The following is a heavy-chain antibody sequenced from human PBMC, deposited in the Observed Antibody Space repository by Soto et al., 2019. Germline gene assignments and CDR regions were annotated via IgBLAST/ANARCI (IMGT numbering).Heavy chain of an antibody. CDR3: ARPISNSSPYSYYFGMDV. CDR2: LSGNGGST. V-gene: IGHV3-23*01. CDR1: GFTFSSYA. J-gene: IGHJ6*02. Sequence: EVKLLESGGDLVQPGGSLRLSCAASGFTFSSYAMTWVRQGPGKGLEWVASLSGNGGSTYYADSVKGRFTISRDNSKNTLYLQMNSLRAEDTAVYYCARPISNSSPYSYYFGMDVWGQGTTVTVSS. D-gene: IGHD6-6*01.